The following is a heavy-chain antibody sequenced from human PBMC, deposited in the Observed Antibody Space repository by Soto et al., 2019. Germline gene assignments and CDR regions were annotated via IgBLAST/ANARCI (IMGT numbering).Heavy chain of an antibody. V-gene: IGHV3-73*01. Sequence: EVQLVESGGGVVQPGGSLKLSCAASGFTFRGSGMHWVRQASGKGLEWVGLLGSRGNNYATTYAASVEGRFSFSRDDSKNTAYLEMNSLKTEDTAVYYCTPGPWYYMDVCGKGTTVTVSS. CDR1: GFTFRGSG. D-gene: IGHD2-15*01. J-gene: IGHJ6*03. CDR3: TPGPWYYMDV. CDR2: LGSRGNNYAT.